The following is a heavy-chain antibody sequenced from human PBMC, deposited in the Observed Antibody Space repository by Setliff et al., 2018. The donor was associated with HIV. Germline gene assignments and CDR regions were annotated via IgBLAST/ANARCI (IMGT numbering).Heavy chain of an antibody. CDR1: GGSISSYC. V-gene: IGHV4-4*09. J-gene: IGHJ5*02. Sequence: SETLSLTCTVSGGSISSYCWNWVRQPPGKGLEWIGYIFASGSSLYNPSLQSRVSISIDTSKNQFSLKLSSVTAADTAVYYCARRIDNSGSLPAKNWFDTWGQGRLVTVSS. D-gene: IGHD3-10*01. CDR2: IFASGSS. CDR3: ARRIDNSGSLPAKNWFDT.